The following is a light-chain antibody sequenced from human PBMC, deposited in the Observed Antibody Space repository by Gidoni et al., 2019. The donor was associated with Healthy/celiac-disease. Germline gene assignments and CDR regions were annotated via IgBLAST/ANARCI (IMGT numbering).Light chain of an antibody. Sequence: EIVMTQSPATLSVSPGERATLPCRASQSVRSNLAWYQQKPGQAPRLLIYGASTRATGIPARFSGSGSGTEFTLTISSLQSEDFAVYYCQQYNNWPFTFGHGTKVDIK. CDR2: GAS. V-gene: IGKV3-15*01. CDR1: QSVRSN. J-gene: IGKJ3*01. CDR3: QQYNNWPFT.